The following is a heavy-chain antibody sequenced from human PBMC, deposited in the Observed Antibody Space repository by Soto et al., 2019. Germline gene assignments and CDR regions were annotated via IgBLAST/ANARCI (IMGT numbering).Heavy chain of an antibody. V-gene: IGHV4-59*01. J-gene: IGHJ4*02. Sequence: SETLSLTYTVSGGSIGSYYWSWIRQPPGKGLEWIGYIYYSGSTNYNPSLKSRVTISVDTSKNQFSLKLSSVTAADTAVYYCARGDYPDYWGQGTLVTVSP. CDR3: ARGDYPDY. CDR1: GGSIGSYY. CDR2: IYYSGST.